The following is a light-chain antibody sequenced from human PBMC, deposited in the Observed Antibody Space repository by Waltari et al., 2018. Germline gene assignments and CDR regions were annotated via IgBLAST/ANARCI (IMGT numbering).Light chain of an antibody. V-gene: IGKV2-30*02. J-gene: IGKJ1*01. CDR1: QSLVHSDGNTY. Sequence: DVVMTQSPLSLPVTLGQPASISCRSSQSLVHSDGNTYLNWFQQRPGQSPRRLIYKVSRRDFGVPDRFSGSGSGTDFTLQISRVEAEDVGFYYCMQGTFWPRTFGQGTKVEI. CDR2: KVS. CDR3: MQGTFWPRT.